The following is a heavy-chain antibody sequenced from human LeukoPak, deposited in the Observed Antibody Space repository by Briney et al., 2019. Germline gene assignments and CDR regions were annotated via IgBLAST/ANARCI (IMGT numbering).Heavy chain of an antibody. CDR3: ARAYDYGEKIDAFDI. CDR2: FYSGGDT. D-gene: IGHD4-17*01. Sequence: GGSLRLSCAASGLTVSSNYMSWVRQAPGKGLEWVSVFYSGGDTYYANSVRGRFTISRDNSKNTLYLQMNSLRAEDTAVYYCARAYDYGEKIDAFDIWGQGTMVTVSS. CDR1: GLTVSSNY. V-gene: IGHV3-66*01. J-gene: IGHJ3*02.